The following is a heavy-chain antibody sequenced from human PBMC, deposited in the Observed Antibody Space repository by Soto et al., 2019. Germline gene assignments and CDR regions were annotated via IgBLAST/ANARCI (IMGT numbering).Heavy chain of an antibody. CDR1: GGSISSYY. D-gene: IGHD1-26*01. J-gene: IGHJ4*02. CDR2: IYYSGST. Sequence: SETLSLTCTVSGGSISSYYWSWIRQPPGKGLEWIGYIYYSGSTNYNPSLKSRVTISVDTSKNQFSLKLSSVTAADTAVYYCARGARGISFDYWGQGTLVTVSS. V-gene: IGHV4-59*01. CDR3: ARGARGISFDY.